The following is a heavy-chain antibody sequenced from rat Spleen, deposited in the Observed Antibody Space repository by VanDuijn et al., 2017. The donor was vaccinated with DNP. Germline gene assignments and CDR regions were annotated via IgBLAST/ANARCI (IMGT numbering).Heavy chain of an antibody. CDR2: INIDGGST. D-gene: IGHD4-4*01. J-gene: IGHJ1*01. Sequence: EVQLVETGGALVQPGRSLKLSCVASGFTFTSFWMYWIRQAPGKGLEWIASINIDGGSTYYPDSVKGRFIISRDNARNTLYLQMNSLRSEDTATYFCARGSGTYYWYFDFWGPGTMVTVSS. CDR1: GFTFTSFW. CDR3: ARGSGTYYWYFDF. V-gene: IGHV5-58*01.